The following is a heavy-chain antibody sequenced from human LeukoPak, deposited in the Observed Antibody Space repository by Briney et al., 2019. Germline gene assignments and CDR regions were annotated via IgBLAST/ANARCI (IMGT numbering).Heavy chain of an antibody. CDR3: ARESKWSLDY. D-gene: IGHD1-26*01. CDR1: GLTFSSYE. J-gene: IGHJ4*02. CDR2: ISRSGSTT. Sequence: PGGSLRLSCAASGLTFSSYEMNWVRQAPGKGLEWVSFISRSGSTTHHADSVKGRFTISRDSAKNSLYLQMNSLRAEDTAVYYCARESKWSLDYWGQGTLVTVSS. V-gene: IGHV3-48*03.